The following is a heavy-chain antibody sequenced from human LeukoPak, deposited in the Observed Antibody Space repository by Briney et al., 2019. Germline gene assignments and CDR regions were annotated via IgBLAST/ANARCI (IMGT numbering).Heavy chain of an antibody. V-gene: IGHV1-18*01. CDR1: GYTFTSYG. D-gene: IGHD3-22*01. Sequence: ASVKVSCKASGYTFTSYGISWVRQAPGQGLEWVGWISAYNGNTNYAQKLQGRVTMTTDTSTSTAYMELRSLRSDDTAVYYCARGAHYYDSSGYYWFDYWGQGTLVTVSS. J-gene: IGHJ4*02. CDR3: ARGAHYYDSSGYYWFDY. CDR2: ISAYNGNT.